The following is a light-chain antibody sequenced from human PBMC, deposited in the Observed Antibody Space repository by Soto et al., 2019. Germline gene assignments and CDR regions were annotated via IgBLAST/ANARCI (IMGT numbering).Light chain of an antibody. CDR1: TSDFGFYNY. CDR3: AAWDDSLNAL. J-gene: IGLJ1*01. V-gene: IGLV2-14*01. Sequence: QSVLTQPASVSGSPGQSITISCTGTTSDFGFYNYVSWYQHHPGKAPKLLIYEVTNRHSGVSNRFSGSKSGNTASLTISGLQAEDEADYYCAAWDDSLNALFGTGTKVTVL. CDR2: EVT.